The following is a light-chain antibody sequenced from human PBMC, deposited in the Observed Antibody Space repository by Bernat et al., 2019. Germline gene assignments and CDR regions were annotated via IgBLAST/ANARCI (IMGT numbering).Light chain of an antibody. V-gene: IGKV1-5*03. Sequence: DIQMTQSPSSLSASVGDTVTITCRASQSISSWLAWYQQKPGKAPKLLIYKTSTLQTGVPSRFSGSGSGTDFTLTISSLQSEDFATYHCQQYSSRLSFGGGTKVEIK. CDR2: KTS. CDR3: QQYSSRLS. J-gene: IGKJ4*01. CDR1: QSISSW.